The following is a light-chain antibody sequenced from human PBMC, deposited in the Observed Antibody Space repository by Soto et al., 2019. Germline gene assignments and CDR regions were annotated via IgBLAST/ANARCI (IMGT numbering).Light chain of an antibody. J-gene: IGKJ5*01. CDR2: GAY. Sequence: EIVLTQSPGTLSLSPGERATLSCRASQSVSSRLAWYQQKPGQATRLLISGAYRRATGIPDRFSVSGSGTDLTLTFSRLETEYFALYYCQHYVERSTITLGQGTRLEIK. V-gene: IGKV3-20*01. CDR1: QSVSSR. CDR3: QHYVERSTIT.